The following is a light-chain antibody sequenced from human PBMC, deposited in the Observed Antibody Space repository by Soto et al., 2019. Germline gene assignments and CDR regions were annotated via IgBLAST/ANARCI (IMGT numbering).Light chain of an antibody. Sequence: EVVVTQSPSTLSVSAGERATLSCRASQSVSSNLAWYQQKPGQAPRLLIYGASTRAAGLPARFSGSGSGTEFTLTISRLPSEDFAVYCCQQYNNWWPFGQGTRLEIK. V-gene: IGKV3-15*01. CDR1: QSVSSN. CDR2: GAS. CDR3: QQYNNWWP. J-gene: IGKJ5*01.